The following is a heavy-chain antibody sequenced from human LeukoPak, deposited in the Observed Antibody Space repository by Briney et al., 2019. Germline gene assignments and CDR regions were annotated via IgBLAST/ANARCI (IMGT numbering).Heavy chain of an antibody. CDR3: AKDIGGGVWTNAFDI. CDR2: ISWDGGST. CDR1: GFTFDDYA. J-gene: IGHJ3*02. D-gene: IGHD2-21*01. V-gene: IGHV3-43D*04. Sequence: GGSLRLSCAASGFTFDDYAMHWVRQAPGKGLEWVSLISWDGGSTYYADSVKGRFTISRDNSKNSLYLQMNSLRAEDTALYYCAKDIGGGVWTNAFDIWGQGTMVTVSS.